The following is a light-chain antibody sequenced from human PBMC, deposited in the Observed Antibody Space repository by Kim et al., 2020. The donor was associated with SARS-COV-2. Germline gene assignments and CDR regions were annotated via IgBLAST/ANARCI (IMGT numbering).Light chain of an antibody. V-gene: IGKV1-5*03. CDR2: KAS. Sequence: DIQMTQSPSTLSASVGDRVTITCRASQSISNWLAWYQQKPGKAPKVLIYKASSLERGVPSRFSGSGSGTEFTLTISSLQPDDFATYYCQQYNSSPTFGQGTRLEIK. CDR3: QQYNSSPT. J-gene: IGKJ5*01. CDR1: QSISNW.